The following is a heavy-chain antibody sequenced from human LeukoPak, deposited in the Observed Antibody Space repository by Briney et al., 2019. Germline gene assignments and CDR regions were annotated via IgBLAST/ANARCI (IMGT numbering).Heavy chain of an antibody. J-gene: IGHJ3*02. CDR2: IYYSGST. CDR3: ARHPSGSGWIRAAFDI. V-gene: IGHV4-59*08. D-gene: IGHD6-19*01. CDR1: GGSISSNF. Sequence: SETLSLTCTVAGGSISSNFWSWIRQPPGKGLEWIGCIYYSGSTNYNPSLKSRVTISVDTSKNQFSLKLSSVTAADTAVYYCARHPSGSGWIRAAFDIWGQGTMVTVSS.